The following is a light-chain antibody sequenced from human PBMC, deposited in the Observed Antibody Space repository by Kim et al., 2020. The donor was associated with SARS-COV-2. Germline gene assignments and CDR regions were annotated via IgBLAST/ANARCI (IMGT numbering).Light chain of an antibody. CDR2: SDN. CDR1: NSNIGNNP. CDR3: AAWDDTLKGWV. Sequence: GQRVTSSCPGSNSNIGNNPINWFQQFPGTAPKLLIYSDNQRPSGVPDRFSGSKSGTSASLAISGLQSEDEADFYCAAWDDTLKGWVFGGGTQLTVL. V-gene: IGLV1-44*01. J-gene: IGLJ3*02.